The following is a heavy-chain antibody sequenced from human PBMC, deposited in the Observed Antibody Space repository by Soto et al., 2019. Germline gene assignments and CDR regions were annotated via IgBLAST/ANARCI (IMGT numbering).Heavy chain of an antibody. V-gene: IGHV4-31*03. CDR1: GGSIRSGGYY. D-gene: IGHD4-17*01. J-gene: IGHJ5*02. Sequence: SETLSLTCTVSGGSIRSGGYYWSWIRQRPGEGLEWIGYIYYTGKTHYNPSLESRVSISVDMSKNQFSLKLTSVTAADTAVYYCAKDPSPQPTTVVTPGWFDPWGQGTLVTVSS. CDR3: AKDPSPQPTTVVTPGWFDP. CDR2: IYYTGKT.